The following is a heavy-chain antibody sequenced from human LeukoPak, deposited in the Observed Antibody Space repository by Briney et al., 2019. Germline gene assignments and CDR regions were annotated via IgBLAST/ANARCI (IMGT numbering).Heavy chain of an antibody. J-gene: IGHJ5*02. V-gene: IGHV3-21*01. CDR3: ARDRGVGDLLGSWFDP. Sequence: GGSLRLSCAASGFTFSSYSMNWVRQAPGKGLEWVSSISSSSSYIYYADSVKGRFTISRDNAKNSLYLQMNSLRAEDTAVYYCARDRGVGDLLGSWFDPWGQGTLVTVSS. CDR2: ISSSSSYI. D-gene: IGHD1-26*01. CDR1: GFTFSSYS.